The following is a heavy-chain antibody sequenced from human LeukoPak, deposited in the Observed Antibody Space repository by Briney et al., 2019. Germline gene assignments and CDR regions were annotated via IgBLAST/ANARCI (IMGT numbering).Heavy chain of an antibody. J-gene: IGHJ4*02. V-gene: IGHV3-33*01. CDR3: ARDPPSGSYYSYFDY. CDR2: IWYDGSHK. D-gene: IGHD3-10*01. CDR1: GLTISSYG. Sequence: PGGSQRLSCAACGLTISSYGMHWVRQDPGKGLVGVAVIWYDGSHKYYADSVKGRFTISRDNSKNTLYLQMNSLRAEDTAVYYCARDPPSGSYYSYFDYWGQGTRVTVSS.